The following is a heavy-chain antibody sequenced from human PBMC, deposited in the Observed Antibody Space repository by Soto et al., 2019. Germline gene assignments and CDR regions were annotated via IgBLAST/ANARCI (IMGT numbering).Heavy chain of an antibody. J-gene: IGHJ4*02. CDR1: GFAFRSYV. V-gene: IGHV3-23*01. Sequence: PGGSLRLSCAASGFAFRSYVMSWVRHSPGKGLEWVSSISGSGATPYNADAVEGRFTISRDNSRDTLFLQMHSLRGEDTAVYFCAKGLHDNSGYSFTNWGQGTLVTVSS. D-gene: IGHD3-22*01. CDR2: ISGSGATP. CDR3: AKGLHDNSGYSFTN.